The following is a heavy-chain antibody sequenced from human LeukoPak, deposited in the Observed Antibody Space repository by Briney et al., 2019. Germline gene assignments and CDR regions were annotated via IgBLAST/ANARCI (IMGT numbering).Heavy chain of an antibody. CDR1: GGSISSYY. Sequence: KPSETLSLTCTVSGGSISSYYWSWIRQPPGKGLEWIGYSYYSGSANYNPSLKSRVTISVDTSKNQFSLKLSSLTAADTAVYYCARGTYGSSWQLEHFDYWGQGTLVTVSS. D-gene: IGHD6-13*01. CDR2: SYYSGSA. V-gene: IGHV4-59*01. J-gene: IGHJ4*02. CDR3: ARGTYGSSWQLEHFDY.